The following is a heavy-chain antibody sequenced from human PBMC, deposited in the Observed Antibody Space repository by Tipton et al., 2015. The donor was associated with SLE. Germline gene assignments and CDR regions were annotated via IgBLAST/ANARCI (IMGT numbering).Heavy chain of an antibody. CDR2: IYTSGNT. V-gene: IGHV4-4*07. CDR1: GGSISSYY. D-gene: IGHD3-16*01. Sequence: LRLSCTVSGGSISSYYWSWIRQPAGKGLELIGRIYTSGNTNYNPSLKSRVTMSLDTSKNQFSLKLSSVTAADTAVYYCARGSLYVSGAFDIWGQGTMVTVSS. CDR3: ARGSLYVSGAFDI. J-gene: IGHJ3*02.